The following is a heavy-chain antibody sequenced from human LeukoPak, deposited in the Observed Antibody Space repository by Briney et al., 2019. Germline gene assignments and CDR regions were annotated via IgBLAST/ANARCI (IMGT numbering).Heavy chain of an antibody. CDR3: ARSQSITMVRGVIAY. V-gene: IGHV4-34*01. J-gene: IGHJ4*02. Sequence: SETLSLTCAVYGGSFSGYYWSWIRQPPGKGLEWIGEINHNGGTNYNPSLKSRVTISVDTSKNQFSLKLSSVTAADTAVYYCARSQSITMVRGVIAYWGQGTLVTVSS. D-gene: IGHD3-10*01. CDR2: INHNGGT. CDR1: GGSFSGYY.